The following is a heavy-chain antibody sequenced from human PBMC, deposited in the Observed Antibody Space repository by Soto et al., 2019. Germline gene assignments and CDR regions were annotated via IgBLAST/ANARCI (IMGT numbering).Heavy chain of an antibody. CDR2: ISSSSSTT. CDR3: ASFATFGGSGY. V-gene: IGHV3-48*01. CDR1: AFTFSSYS. Sequence: EVQLVASGGGLVQPGGSLRLSCAASAFTFSSYSMNWVRQAPGKGLEWISYISSSSSTTYYADSVKGRFTISRDNAENSLYLQMNSLRAEDTAVYYCASFATFGGSGYWGQGTLVTVSS. J-gene: IGHJ4*02. D-gene: IGHD3-16*01.